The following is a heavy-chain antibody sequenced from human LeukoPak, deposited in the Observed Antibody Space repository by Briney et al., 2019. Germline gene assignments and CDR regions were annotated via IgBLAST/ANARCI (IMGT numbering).Heavy chain of an antibody. CDR1: EFTFSSYW. Sequence: GGSLRLSCAASEFTFSSYWMNWVRQAPGKGLVWVSRIASDGSSTTYADSVKGRFSISRDYAKNTLYLQMNSLRVEDTAVYYCARGRPHGNDYWGQGTLVTVSS. CDR2: IASDGSST. CDR3: ARGRPHGNDY. V-gene: IGHV3-74*01. J-gene: IGHJ4*02. D-gene: IGHD4-23*01.